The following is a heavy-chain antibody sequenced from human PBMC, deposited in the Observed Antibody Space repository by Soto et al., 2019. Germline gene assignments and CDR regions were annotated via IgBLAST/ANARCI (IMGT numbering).Heavy chain of an antibody. CDR3: ARETGDRRAFDI. CDR1: GFTVSSNY. D-gene: IGHD7-27*01. CDR2: IYSGGST. J-gene: IGHJ3*02. Sequence: GESLKISCAASGFTVSSNYMSWVRQAPGKGLEWVSVIYSGGSTYYADSVKGRFTISRHNSKNTLYLQMNSLRAEDTAVYYCARETGDRRAFDIWGQGTMVTVSS. V-gene: IGHV3-53*04.